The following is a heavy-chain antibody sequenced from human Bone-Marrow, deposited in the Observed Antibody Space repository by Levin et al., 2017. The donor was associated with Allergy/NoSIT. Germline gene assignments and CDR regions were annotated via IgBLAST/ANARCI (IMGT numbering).Heavy chain of an antibody. Sequence: GGSLRLSCAASGFTFDDYAMHWVRQAPGKGLEWVSGISWNSGSIGYADSVKGRFTISRDNAKNSLYLQMNSLRAEDTALYYCAKDIGSGYDLYRPLDYWGQGTLVTVSS. D-gene: IGHD5-12*01. V-gene: IGHV3-9*01. CDR2: ISWNSGSI. CDR1: GFTFDDYA. J-gene: IGHJ4*02. CDR3: AKDIGSGYDLYRPLDY.